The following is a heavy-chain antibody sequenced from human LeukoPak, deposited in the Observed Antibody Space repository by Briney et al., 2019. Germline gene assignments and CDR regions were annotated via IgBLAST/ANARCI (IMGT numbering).Heavy chain of an antibody. CDR2: IYYSGST. CDR3: ARGRIVVVPAAKTRFDY. V-gene: IGHV4-31*03. Sequence: SETLSLTCTVSGGSISSGGYYWSWIRQHPGKGLEWIGYIYYSGSTYYNPSLKSRITISVDTSKNQFSLKLSSVTAADTAVYYCARGRIVVVPAAKTRFDYWGQGTLVTVSS. J-gene: IGHJ4*02. D-gene: IGHD2-2*01. CDR1: GGSISSGGYY.